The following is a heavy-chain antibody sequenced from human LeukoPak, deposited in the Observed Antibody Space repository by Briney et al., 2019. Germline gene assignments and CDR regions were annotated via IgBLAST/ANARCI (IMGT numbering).Heavy chain of an antibody. J-gene: IGHJ4*02. CDR1: GGTFSSYA. Sequence: GASVKVSCKASGGTFSSYAISWVRQAPGQGLEWMGGIIPIFGTANYAQKFQGRVTITADESTSTAYMELSSLRSEDTAVYYCASPVVSGSPTQFDYWGQGTLVTVSS. D-gene: IGHD1-26*01. CDR2: IIPIFGTA. V-gene: IGHV1-69*13. CDR3: ASPVVSGSPTQFDY.